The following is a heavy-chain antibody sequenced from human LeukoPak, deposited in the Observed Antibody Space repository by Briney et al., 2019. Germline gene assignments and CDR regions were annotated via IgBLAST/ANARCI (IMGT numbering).Heavy chain of an antibody. CDR3: ARDQYSSSLALGYYYYDMDV. V-gene: IGHV1-69*05. CDR1: GYTFTSYG. CDR2: IIPIFGTA. D-gene: IGHD6-6*01. Sequence: GASVKVSCKASGYTFTSYGISWVRQAPGQGLEWVGGIIPIFGTANYAQKFQGRVTITTDESTSTAYMELSSLRSEDTAVYYCARDQYSSSLALGYYYYDMDVWGKGTTVTVSS. J-gene: IGHJ6*03.